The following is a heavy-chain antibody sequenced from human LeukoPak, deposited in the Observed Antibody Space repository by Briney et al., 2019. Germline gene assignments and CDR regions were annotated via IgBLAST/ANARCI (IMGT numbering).Heavy chain of an antibody. Sequence: SGPTLVKPTQTLTLTCTFSAFSLSTSGVGVGWIRQPPGKALEWLALIYWDDDKRYSPSLKSRLTITKDTSKNQVVLTMTNMDPVDTATYYCAHRLGYCSGGSCYSLGFDPWGQGTLVTVSS. CDR1: AFSLSTSGVG. D-gene: IGHD2-15*01. CDR3: AHRLGYCSGGSCYSLGFDP. V-gene: IGHV2-5*02. J-gene: IGHJ5*02. CDR2: IYWDDDK.